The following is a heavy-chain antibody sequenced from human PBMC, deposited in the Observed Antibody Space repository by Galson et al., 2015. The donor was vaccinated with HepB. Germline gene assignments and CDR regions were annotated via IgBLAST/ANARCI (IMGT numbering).Heavy chain of an antibody. D-gene: IGHD2-21*02. Sequence: SVKVSCKASGGTFSSYAISWVRQAPGQGLEWMGGIIPIFGTANYAQKFQGRVTITADKSTCTAYMELSSLRSEDTAVYYCARFLWVVTERPLDYYYGMDVWGQGTTVTVSS. V-gene: IGHV1-69*06. CDR1: GGTFSSYA. CDR3: ARFLWVVTERPLDYYYGMDV. CDR2: IIPIFGTA. J-gene: IGHJ6*02.